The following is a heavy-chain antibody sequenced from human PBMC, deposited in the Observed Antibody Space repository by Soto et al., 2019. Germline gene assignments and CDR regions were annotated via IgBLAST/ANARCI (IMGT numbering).Heavy chain of an antibody. J-gene: IGHJ6*02. CDR2: IMYSGYS. D-gene: IGHD3-10*01. V-gene: IGHV4-59*08. CDR3: ARHGFGPLHGLVDV. CDR1: SYSVSNYY. Sequence: SGTLSLTCTFISYSVSNYYCRWFWKTTGQGLEWIGYIMYSGYSAYNLSLKGRVTMSMDTSKTQFSLMLESVTATDTAVYYCARHGFGPLHGLVDVWGQGTTVTVS.